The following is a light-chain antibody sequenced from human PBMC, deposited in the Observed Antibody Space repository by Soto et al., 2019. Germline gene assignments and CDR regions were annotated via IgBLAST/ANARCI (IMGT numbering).Light chain of an antibody. Sequence: ETVMTQSPATLPVSPGERATLSCRASQSVGNNVAWFQQKPGQAPRLLIHGASDRATEVPVRFSGSGSGTEFTFSISRLQSEDFAVYYCQEYNNWPYAFGQGTKLEIK. CDR2: GAS. CDR3: QEYNNWPYA. J-gene: IGKJ2*01. V-gene: IGKV3-15*01. CDR1: QSVGNN.